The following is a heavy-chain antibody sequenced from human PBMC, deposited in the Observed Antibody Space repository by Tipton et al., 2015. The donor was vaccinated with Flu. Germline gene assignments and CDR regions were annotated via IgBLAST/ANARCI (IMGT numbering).Heavy chain of an antibody. V-gene: IGHV5-51*03. CDR2: IYPGDSDT. CDR1: GYSFTSYW. CDR3: VRAKRTSRYNYGSSEFDY. D-gene: IGHD5-18*01. J-gene: IGHJ4*02. Sequence: QLVQSGAEVKKPGESLKTSCKGSGYSFTSYWIGWVRQMPGKGLEWMGIIYPGDSDTRYSPSFQGQVTISADKSISTAYLQWSSLKPSDTAMYYCVRAKRTSRYNYGSSEFDYWGQGTLVTVSS.